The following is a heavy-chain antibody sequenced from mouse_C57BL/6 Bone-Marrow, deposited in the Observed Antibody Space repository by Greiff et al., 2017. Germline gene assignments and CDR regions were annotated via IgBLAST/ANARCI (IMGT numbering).Heavy chain of an antibody. CDR1: GFTFSSYG. CDR3: ARHVLLRSSWFAY. V-gene: IGHV5-6*01. D-gene: IGHD1-1*01. J-gene: IGHJ3*01. Sequence: EVKLMESGGDLVKPGGSLKLSCAASGFTFSSYGMSWVRQTPDKRLEWVATISSGGSYTYYPDSVKGRFTISRDNAKNTLYLQMSSLKSEDTAMYYCARHVLLRSSWFAYWGQGTLVTVSA. CDR2: ISSGGSYT.